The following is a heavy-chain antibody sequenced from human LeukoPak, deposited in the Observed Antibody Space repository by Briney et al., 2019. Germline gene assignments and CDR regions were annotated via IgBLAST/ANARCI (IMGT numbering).Heavy chain of an antibody. Sequence: GGSLRLSCAAYGFTFSSFGMSWVRQAPGKGLEWVSGISGSGRSTYYADSVKGRFTISRDNSKNTLYLQMNSLRAEDTAVYYCAKVAQITMIVVDAFDIWGQGTVVTVSS. J-gene: IGHJ3*02. CDR2: ISGSGRST. D-gene: IGHD3-22*01. CDR1: GFTFSSFG. CDR3: AKVAQITMIVVDAFDI. V-gene: IGHV3-23*01.